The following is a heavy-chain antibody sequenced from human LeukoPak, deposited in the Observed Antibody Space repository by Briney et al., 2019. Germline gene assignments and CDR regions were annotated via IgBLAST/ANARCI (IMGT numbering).Heavy chain of an antibody. J-gene: IGHJ4*02. CDR1: GGSISSYY. CDR2: IYYSGST. Sequence: SETLSLTCTVSGGSISSYYWSWIRQPPGKGLEWIGYIYYSGSTNYNPSLKSRVTISVDTSKNQLSLKLSSVTAADTAVYYCARDLGGFDYWGQGTLVTVSS. V-gene: IGHV4-59*01. CDR3: ARDLGGFDY. D-gene: IGHD3-16*01.